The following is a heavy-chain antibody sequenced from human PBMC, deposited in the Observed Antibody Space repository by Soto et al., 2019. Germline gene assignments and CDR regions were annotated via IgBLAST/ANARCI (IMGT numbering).Heavy chain of an antibody. CDR1: GYTFIGYY. CDR2: INPRSGDT. Sequence: QVQLVQSGAEVKKPGASVKVSCKASGYTFIGYYIHWVRQAPGQGLEWMGRINPRSGDTTYAQKFHGRLTMTRDTSISTAYIELSSLRSDDTAVYYCGRDGVGATPLGWFDPWGQGSLVTVSS. D-gene: IGHD1-26*01. CDR3: GRDGVGATPLGWFDP. V-gene: IGHV1-2*06. J-gene: IGHJ5*02.